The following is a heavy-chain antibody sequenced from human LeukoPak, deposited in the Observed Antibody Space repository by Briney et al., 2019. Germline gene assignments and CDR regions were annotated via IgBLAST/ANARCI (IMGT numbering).Heavy chain of an antibody. CDR3: ARVPDIVVVPAAPRLYFDY. D-gene: IGHD2-2*01. J-gene: IGHJ4*02. CDR1: GYTFTSYY. Sequence: ASVKVSCKASGYTFTSYYMHWVRQAPGQGLEWMGGIIPIFGTANYAQKFQGRVTITADESTSTAYMELSSLRSEDTAVYYCARVPDIVVVPAAPRLYFDYWGQGTLVTVSS. V-gene: IGHV1-69*13. CDR2: IIPIFGTA.